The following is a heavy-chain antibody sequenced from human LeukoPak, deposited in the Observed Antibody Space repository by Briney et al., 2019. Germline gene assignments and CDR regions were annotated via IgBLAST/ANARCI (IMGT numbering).Heavy chain of an antibody. Sequence: ASVKVSCKASGYTFTSYAMHWVRQAPGQRLEWMGWINAGNGNTKYSQKFQGRVTITADESTSTAYMELSSLRSEDTAVYYCASPMLFGSSGSSPDYYGMDVWGQGTTVTVSS. CDR3: ASPMLFGSSGSSPDYYGMDV. CDR1: GYTFTSYA. CDR2: INAGNGNT. J-gene: IGHJ6*02. D-gene: IGHD3-22*01. V-gene: IGHV1-3*01.